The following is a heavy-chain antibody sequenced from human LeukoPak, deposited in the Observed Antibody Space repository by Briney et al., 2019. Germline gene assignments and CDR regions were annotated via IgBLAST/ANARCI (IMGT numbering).Heavy chain of an antibody. D-gene: IGHD5-12*01. CDR3: ARYGGYPRVAFDI. Sequence: PSGTLSLTCAVSGGSISSSNWWSWVRQPPGKGLEWIGENYHSGSTKYNPSLKSRVTISVDKSKNQFSLKLSSVTAADTAVYYCARYGGYPRVAFDIWGQGTMVTVRS. J-gene: IGHJ3*02. CDR1: GGSISSSNW. V-gene: IGHV4-4*02. CDR2: NYHSGST.